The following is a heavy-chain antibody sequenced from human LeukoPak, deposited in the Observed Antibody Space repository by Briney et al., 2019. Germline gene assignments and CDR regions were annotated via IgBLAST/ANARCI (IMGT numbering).Heavy chain of an antibody. CDR3: ARLSTSVAGGDH. CDR2: IKKDGSEE. V-gene: IGHV3-7*01. Sequence: GGSLRLSCTASGLSFSTSWMSWVRQTPGKGLEWVANIKKDGSEEYYVDSVKTRFTISRDNAKNSLYLQLNSLIVEDTAVYYCARLSTSVAGGDHWGQGTLVTVSS. CDR1: GLSFSTSW. J-gene: IGHJ4*02. D-gene: IGHD6-19*01.